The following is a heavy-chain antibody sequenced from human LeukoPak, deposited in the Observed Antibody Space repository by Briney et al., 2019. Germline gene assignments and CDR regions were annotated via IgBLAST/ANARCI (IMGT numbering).Heavy chain of an antibody. D-gene: IGHD2-21*01. Sequence: GGSLRLSCAASGFTFSSFGMHWVRQAPGKGLEWVAGIGVGTSTYYPESVKGRFTISRDNSKNTVFLQMDSLRAEDSAVYYCARIIRLLDYWGQGTLVTVSS. CDR1: GFTFSSFG. CDR3: ARIIRLLDY. V-gene: IGHV3-23*01. J-gene: IGHJ4*02. CDR2: IGVGTST.